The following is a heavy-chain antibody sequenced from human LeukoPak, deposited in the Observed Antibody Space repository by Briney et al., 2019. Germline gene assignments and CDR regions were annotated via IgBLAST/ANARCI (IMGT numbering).Heavy chain of an antibody. CDR1: GDSVSSNSAA. D-gene: IGHD3-10*01. CDR3: ARAPGGSGSYRVYFQH. V-gene: IGHV6-1*01. J-gene: IGHJ1*01. Sequence: SQTLSLTCAISGDSVSSNSAAWNWIRQSPSRGLEWLGRTYYRSKWYNDYAVSVKSRITINPDTSKNQFSLQLNSVTPEDTAVYYCARAPGGSGSYRVYFQHWGQGTLVTVSS. CDR2: TYYRSKWYN.